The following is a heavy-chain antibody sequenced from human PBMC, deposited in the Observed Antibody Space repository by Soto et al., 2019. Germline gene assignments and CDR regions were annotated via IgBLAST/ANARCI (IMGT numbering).Heavy chain of an antibody. V-gene: IGHV1-24*01. CDR2: FDPEDGET. CDR3: ATATVDDYVWGSYRNRGYYGMDV. J-gene: IGHJ6*02. D-gene: IGHD3-16*02. Sequence: ASVKVSCKVSGYTLTELSMHWVRQAPGKGLEWMGGFDPEDGETIYAQKFQGRVTMTEDTSTDTAYMELSSLRSEDTAVYYCATATVDDYVWGSYRNRGYYGMDVSGQGTTVTVSS. CDR1: GYTLTELS.